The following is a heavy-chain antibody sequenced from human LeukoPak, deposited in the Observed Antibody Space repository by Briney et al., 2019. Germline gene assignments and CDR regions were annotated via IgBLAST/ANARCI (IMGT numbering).Heavy chain of an antibody. D-gene: IGHD5-24*01. Sequence: PGGSLRLSCVASGFTFSSYAMNWVRQAPGKGLEWVSGISGSGGSTYYADSVKGRFTISRDNAKNSLYLQLNSLRGEDTAVYYCARNTDRDAYIASWGQGTLVTVSS. CDR2: ISGSGGST. V-gene: IGHV3-23*01. CDR1: GFTFSSYA. J-gene: IGHJ5*02. CDR3: ARNTDRDAYIAS.